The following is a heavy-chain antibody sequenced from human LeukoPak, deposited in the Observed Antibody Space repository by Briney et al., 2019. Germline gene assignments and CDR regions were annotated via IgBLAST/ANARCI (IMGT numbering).Heavy chain of an antibody. J-gene: IGHJ4*02. CDR1: GGSISSSSYY. V-gene: IGHV4-39*01. D-gene: IGHD5-12*01. CDR2: IYYSGST. CDR3: ARHASSGYGPFGY. Sequence: SETLSLTCTVSGGSISSSSYYWGWIRQPPGKGLEWIASIYYSGSTYYNPSLKSRVTISVDTSKNQFSLKLNSVTAADTAVYYCARHASSGYGPFGYWGQGTLVTVSS.